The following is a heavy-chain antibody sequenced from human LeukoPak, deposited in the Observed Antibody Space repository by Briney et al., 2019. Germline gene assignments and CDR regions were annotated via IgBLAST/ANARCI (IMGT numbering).Heavy chain of an antibody. V-gene: IGHV4-34*01. CDR2: IKHSGSS. J-gene: IGHJ4*02. D-gene: IGHD4-17*01. CDR1: GGSFSGYS. Sequence: PSETLSLTCAVYGGSFSGYSWTWIRQPPGKGLEWIGQIKHSGSSNHNPSLKSRVSIFVDTSKNQFSLELSSVTAADTAVYYCARDWGSTVTTVGYWGQGTLVTVSS. CDR3: ARDWGSTVTTVGY.